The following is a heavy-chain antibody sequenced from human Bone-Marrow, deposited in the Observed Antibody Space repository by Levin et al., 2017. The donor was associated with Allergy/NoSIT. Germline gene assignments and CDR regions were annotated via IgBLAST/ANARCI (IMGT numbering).Heavy chain of an antibody. D-gene: IGHD3-10*01. J-gene: IGHJ3*02. V-gene: IGHV4-31*03. CDR1: GGSISSGGYY. CDR3: ARERGFRDRQPPLTAFDI. Sequence: SSQTLSLTCTVSGGSISSGGYYWSWIRQHPGKGLEWIGYIYYSGSTYYNPSLKSRVTISVDTSKNQFSLKLSSVTAADTAVYYCARERGFRDRQPPLTAFDIWGQGTMVTVSS. CDR2: IYYSGST.